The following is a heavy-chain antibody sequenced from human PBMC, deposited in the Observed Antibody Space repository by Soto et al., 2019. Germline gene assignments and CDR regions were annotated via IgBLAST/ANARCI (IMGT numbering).Heavy chain of an antibody. V-gene: IGHV1-18*01. CDR2: ISAYSGNT. D-gene: IGHD4-17*01. Sequence: ASVKVSCKASGYTFTSYGISWVRQAPGQGLEWMGWISAYSGNTNYAQKLQGRVTMTTDTSTSTAYMDLRSLRSDDTAVYYCARKNDYGDFEYWGQGTMVTVSS. J-gene: IGHJ4*02. CDR3: ARKNDYGDFEY. CDR1: GYTFTSYG.